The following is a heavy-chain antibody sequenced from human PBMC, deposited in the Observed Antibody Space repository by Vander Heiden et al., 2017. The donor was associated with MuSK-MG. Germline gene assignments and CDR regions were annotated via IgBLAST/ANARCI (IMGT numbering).Heavy chain of an antibody. Sequence: EVQLLESGGGLVQPGGSLRLSCAASGFTFSSYAMSWVRQAPGKGLEWVSAISGSGGSTYYADSVKGRFTISRDNSKNTRYLQMNSLRAEDTAVYYCAKPLYCSSTSCYAAAFDIWGQGTMVTVSS. D-gene: IGHD2-2*01. CDR3: AKPLYCSSTSCYAAAFDI. CDR1: GFTFSSYA. V-gene: IGHV3-23*01. J-gene: IGHJ3*02. CDR2: ISGSGGST.